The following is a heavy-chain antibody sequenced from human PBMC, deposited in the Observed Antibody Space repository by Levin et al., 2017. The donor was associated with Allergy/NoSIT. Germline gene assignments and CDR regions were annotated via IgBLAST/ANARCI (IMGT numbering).Heavy chain of an antibody. D-gene: IGHD6-19*01. CDR1: GFTFSSYA. J-gene: IGHJ4*02. Sequence: GGSLRLSCSASGFTFSSYAMHWVRQAPGKGLEYVSAISSNGGSTYYADSVKGRFTISRDNSKNTLYLQMSSLRAEDTAVYYCVKEKVAGTFLFDYWGQGTLVTVSS. CDR3: VKEKVAGTFLFDY. CDR2: ISSNGGST. V-gene: IGHV3-64D*06.